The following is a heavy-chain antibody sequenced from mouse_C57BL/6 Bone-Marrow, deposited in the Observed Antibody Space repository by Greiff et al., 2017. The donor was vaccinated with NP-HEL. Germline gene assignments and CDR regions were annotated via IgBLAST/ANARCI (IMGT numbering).Heavy chain of an antibody. V-gene: IGHV1-64*01. J-gene: IGHJ4*01. D-gene: IGHD2-3*01. CDR2: IHPNSGST. Sequence: QVQLQQPGAELVKPGASVKLSCKASGYTFTSYWMHWVKQRPGQGLEWIGMIHPNSGSTNYNEKFKSKATLTVDKSSSTAYMQLSSLTAEDSAVYNCARWLLPSYAMDYWGQGTSVTVSS. CDR3: ARWLLPSYAMDY. CDR1: GYTFTSYW.